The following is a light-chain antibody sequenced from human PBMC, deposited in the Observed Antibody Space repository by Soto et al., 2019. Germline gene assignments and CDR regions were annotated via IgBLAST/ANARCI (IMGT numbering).Light chain of an antibody. CDR3: QQYNDWPPWT. CDR2: GAS. V-gene: IGKV3-15*01. Sequence: EIVMTQSPATLSVSPGDRATLSCRASQSVKSNLAWYQQRVGQAPRLLIYGASTRATGIPARFSGSGSGTEFTLTISSLQSEDSAFYYCQQYNDWPPWTFGQGTKVDI. J-gene: IGKJ1*01. CDR1: QSVKSN.